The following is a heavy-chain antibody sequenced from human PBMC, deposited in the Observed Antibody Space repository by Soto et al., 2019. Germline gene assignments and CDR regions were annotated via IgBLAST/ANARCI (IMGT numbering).Heavy chain of an antibody. CDR3: ARDRITMIVVVITPPDY. CDR2: ISGSGGST. V-gene: IGHV3-23*01. D-gene: IGHD3-22*01. CDR1: GFTFSSYA. J-gene: IGHJ4*02. Sequence: GGSLRLSCAASGFTFSSYAMSWVRQAPGKGLEWVSAISGSGGSTYYADSVKGRFTISRDNSKNTLYLQMNSLRAEDTAVYYCARDRITMIVVVITPPDYWGQGTLVTVSS.